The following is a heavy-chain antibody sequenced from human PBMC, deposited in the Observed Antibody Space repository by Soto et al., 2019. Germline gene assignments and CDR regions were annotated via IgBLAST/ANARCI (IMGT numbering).Heavy chain of an antibody. V-gene: IGHV4-31*03. D-gene: IGHD3-22*01. CDR3: ARGDIMIVVVIPPCFDY. CDR1: RGSISSGGYY. J-gene: IGHJ4*02. CDR2: IYYSGST. Sequence: PSETLSLTCTVSRGSISSGGYYWSWIRQHPEKGLEWIGYIYYSGSTYYNPSLKSRVTISVDTSKNQFSLKLSSVTAADTAVYYCARGDIMIVVVIPPCFDYWGQGTMVAVSS.